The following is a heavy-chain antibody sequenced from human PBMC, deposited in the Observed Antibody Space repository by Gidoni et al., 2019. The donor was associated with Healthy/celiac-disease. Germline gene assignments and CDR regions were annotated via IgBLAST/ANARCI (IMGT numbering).Heavy chain of an antibody. V-gene: IGHV3-30-3*01. Sequence: QVQLVESGGGVVQPGRSLRLSCAASGFTFRSYAMHWVRQAPGKGLEWVAVISYDGSNKYYADSVKGRFTISRDNSKNTLYLQVNSLRAEDTAVYYCARVLVPAAIFVYFDYWGQGTLVTVSS. D-gene: IGHD2-2*02. CDR2: ISYDGSNK. J-gene: IGHJ4*02. CDR1: GFTFRSYA. CDR3: ARVLVPAAIFVYFDY.